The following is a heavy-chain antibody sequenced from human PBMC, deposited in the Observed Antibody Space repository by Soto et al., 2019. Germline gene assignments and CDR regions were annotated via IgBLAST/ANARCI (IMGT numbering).Heavy chain of an antibody. CDR1: RCSFTSYW. CDR3: ARKGPKYYDSSGYSGDFDY. J-gene: IGHJ4*02. D-gene: IGHD3-22*01. CDR2: IYPGDSDT. Sequence: GVCLRSSGRRSRCSFTSYWIGWVRQMPGKGLEWMGIIYPGDSDTRYSPSFQGQVTISADKSISTAYLQWSSLKASDTAMYYCARKGPKYYDSSGYSGDFDYWGQGTLVPV. V-gene: IGHV5-51*01.